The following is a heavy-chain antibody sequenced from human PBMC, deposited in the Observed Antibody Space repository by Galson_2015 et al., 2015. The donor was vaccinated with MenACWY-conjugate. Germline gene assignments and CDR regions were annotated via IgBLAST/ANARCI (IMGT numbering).Heavy chain of an antibody. Sequence: SLRLSCAASGFTFSSYSMNWVRQAPGKGLEWVSYISSSSSTIYYADSVKGRFTISRDNAKNSLYLQMNSLRDEDTAVYYCARDGAIQLLFFDAFDIWGQGTMVTVSS. D-gene: IGHD5-18*01. CDR3: ARDGAIQLLFFDAFDI. V-gene: IGHV3-48*02. CDR2: ISSSSSTI. CDR1: GFTFSSYS. J-gene: IGHJ3*02.